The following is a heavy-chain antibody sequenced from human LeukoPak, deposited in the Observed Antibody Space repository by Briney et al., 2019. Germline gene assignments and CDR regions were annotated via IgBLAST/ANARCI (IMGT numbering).Heavy chain of an antibody. CDR3: AKEGRSLQTY. CDR2: IKEDGTET. D-gene: IGHD5-24*01. Sequence: GGSLRLSCAASGFMFSSNWMSWVRLAPGKGWGWVANIKEDGTETYYVDSVKGRFTISRDNAKNSLYLQMNSLRVEDAAVYYCAKEGRSLQTYWGQGTLVTVSS. V-gene: IGHV3-7*03. J-gene: IGHJ4*02. CDR1: GFMFSSNW.